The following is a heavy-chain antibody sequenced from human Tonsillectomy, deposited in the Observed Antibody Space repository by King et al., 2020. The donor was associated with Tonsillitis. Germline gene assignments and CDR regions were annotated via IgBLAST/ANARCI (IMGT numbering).Heavy chain of an antibody. D-gene: IGHD3-16*01. CDR1: GFTFSNYK. Sequence: VQLVESGGGLVKPGGSLRLSCAASGFTFSNYKMNWVRQAPGKGLEWVSSISSSSSYIYYADSLKGRFTISRDNAKNSRYLQMNSLRAEDTAVYYCGRDWLVMMTSHRGGVDYWGQGTLVTVSS. CDR3: GRDWLVMMTSHRGGVDY. V-gene: IGHV3-21*01. J-gene: IGHJ4*02. CDR2: ISSSSSYI.